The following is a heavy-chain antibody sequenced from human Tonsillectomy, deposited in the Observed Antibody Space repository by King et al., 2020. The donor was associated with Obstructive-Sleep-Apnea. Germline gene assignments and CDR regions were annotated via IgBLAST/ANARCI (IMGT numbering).Heavy chain of an antibody. J-gene: IGHJ4*02. D-gene: IGHD1-1*01. CDR2: IDPSDSYT. CDR1: GYIFTSNW. V-gene: IGHV5-10-1*01. Sequence: VQLVQSGAEVKKPGESLRISCKGSGYIFTSNWINWVRQMPGKGLEWMGRIDPSDSYTDYSPSFQGHVTISADKSISTVYLQWSSLKAPDTAMYFCARRGSGRGTYHFDYWGQGTLVTVSS. CDR3: ARRGSGRGTYHFDY.